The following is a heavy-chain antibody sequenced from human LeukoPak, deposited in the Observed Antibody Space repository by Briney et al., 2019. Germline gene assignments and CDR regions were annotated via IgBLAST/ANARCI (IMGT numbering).Heavy chain of an antibody. Sequence: GGSLRLSCAASGFTFSSYAMSWVRQAPGKGLEWVSAISGSGGSTYYADSVRGRFTISRDNSKNTLYLQMNSLRAEDTAVYYCARGGYYDSSGYSQFDYWGQGTLVTVSS. CDR1: GFTFSSYA. CDR2: ISGSGGST. CDR3: ARGGYYDSSGYSQFDY. J-gene: IGHJ4*02. V-gene: IGHV3-23*01. D-gene: IGHD3-22*01.